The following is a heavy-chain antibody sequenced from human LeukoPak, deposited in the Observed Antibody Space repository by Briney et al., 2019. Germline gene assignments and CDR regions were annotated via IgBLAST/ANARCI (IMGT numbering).Heavy chain of an antibody. CDR2: INPNSGGI. Sequence: GASVKVSCKASGYTFTGYYMHWVRQAPGQGLEWMGWINPNSGGINSAQKFQGRVTMTRDTSISTAYMELTRLRSDDTAVYYCARGPHWDPHFDYWGQGTLVTVSS. CDR3: ARGPHWDPHFDY. CDR1: GYTFTGYY. J-gene: IGHJ4*02. D-gene: IGHD7-27*01. V-gene: IGHV1-2*02.